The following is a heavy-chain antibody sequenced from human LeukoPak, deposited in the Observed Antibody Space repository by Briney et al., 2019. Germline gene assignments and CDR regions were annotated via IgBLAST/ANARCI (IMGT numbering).Heavy chain of an antibody. V-gene: IGHV4-31*03. Sequence: PSETLSLTCTVSGGSISSGGYYWSWIRQHPGKGLEWIGYIYYSGSTYYIPSLKSRVSISVDTSKNQFSLKLSSVTAADTAVYYCARTSAYSGYEFDYWGQGTLVTVSS. CDR1: GGSISSGGYY. J-gene: IGHJ4*02. CDR2: IYYSGST. CDR3: ARTSAYSGYEFDY. D-gene: IGHD5-12*01.